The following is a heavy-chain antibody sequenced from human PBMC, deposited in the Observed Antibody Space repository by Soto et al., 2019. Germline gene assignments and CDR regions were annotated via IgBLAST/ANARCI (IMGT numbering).Heavy chain of an antibody. CDR3: ARAALGSVRELEAPCAFDI. D-gene: IGHD1-26*01. CDR2: INPNSGGT. J-gene: IGHJ3*02. Sequence: AASVKVPCKASGYTFTGYYMHWVRQAPGQGLEWMGWINPNSGGTNYAQKFQGWVTMTRDTSISTAYMELSRLRSDDTAVYYCARAALGSVRELEAPCAFDIWGQGTMVTVSS. V-gene: IGHV1-2*04. CDR1: GYTFTGYY.